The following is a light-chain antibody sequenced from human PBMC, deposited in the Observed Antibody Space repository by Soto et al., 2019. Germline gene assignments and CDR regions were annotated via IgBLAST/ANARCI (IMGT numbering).Light chain of an antibody. J-gene: IGKJ1*01. CDR2: GAS. CDR3: QQANSFWA. Sequence: EIVLTQSPGTLSLSPGERATLSCRASQSVSSTYVAWYQQKSGQAPRLLIYGASSRATGIPDRFSGSGSGTDFTLTISSLQPEDFATYYCQQANSFWAFGQGTKVDIK. CDR1: QSVSSTY. V-gene: IGKV3-20*01.